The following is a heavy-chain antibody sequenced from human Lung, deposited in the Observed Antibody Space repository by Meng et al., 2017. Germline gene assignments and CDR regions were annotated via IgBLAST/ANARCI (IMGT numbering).Heavy chain of an antibody. CDR2: INHSVST. V-gene: IGHV4-34*01. D-gene: IGHD4-11*01. J-gene: IGHJ4*02. CDR3: ARGPTTMAHDFDY. CDR1: GGSLRDYY. Sequence: QVQLLHCGARLVKPSETLFITCVVSGGSLRDYYWSWIRQPPGKGFEWIGEINHSVSTNYNPSLESRANISVDTSQSNLSLKLSSVTAADSAVYYCARGPTTMAHDFDYWGQGTLVTVSS.